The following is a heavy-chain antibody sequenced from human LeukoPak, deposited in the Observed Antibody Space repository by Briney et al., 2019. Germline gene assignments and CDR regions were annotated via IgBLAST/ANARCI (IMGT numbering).Heavy chain of an antibody. CDR2: IYRDGSGT. V-gene: IGHV3-23*03. CDR3: AIDLNYGDGRWEFHT. CDR1: GFNFGGFA. Sequence: GGSLRLSCAASGFNFGGFAMTWVRQAPGRGLDWVSGIYRDGSGTLYSDSVKGRFTISRDNSKNILYLQMNNLRAEDTAIYYSAIDLNYGDGRWEFHTWGQGTLVTVSS. J-gene: IGHJ5*02. D-gene: IGHD4-17*01.